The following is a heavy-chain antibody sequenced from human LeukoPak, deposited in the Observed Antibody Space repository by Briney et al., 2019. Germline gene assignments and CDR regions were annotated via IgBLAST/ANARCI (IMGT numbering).Heavy chain of an antibody. D-gene: IGHD2-2*01. CDR2: ISSGGSYI. CDR1: GFTFSDYA. V-gene: IGHV3-21*01. CDR3: ARGPALYCTSSSCLDGVD. J-gene: IGHJ4*02. Sequence: GGSLRLSCAASGFTFSDYAMNWVRQAPGKGLEWVSSISSGGSYISYADSVKGRFTASRDNAKDSLFLQMRSLGDEDTAVYYCARGPALYCTSSSCLDGVDWGQGTLVSVSS.